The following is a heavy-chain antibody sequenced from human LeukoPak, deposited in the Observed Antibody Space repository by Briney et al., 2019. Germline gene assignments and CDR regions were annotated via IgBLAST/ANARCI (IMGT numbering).Heavy chain of an antibody. CDR3: AKDRGGGSQLGDAYDV. V-gene: IGHV3-9*01. J-gene: IGHJ3*01. CDR1: GFTFSSYE. Sequence: SLRLSCAASGFTFSSYEMTWVRQAPGKGLEWVSGISYSSETIGYVDSVKGRFTISRDNVRKSLYLQMNSLRIEDTALYYCAKDRGGGSQLGDAYDVWGQGTMVSVSS. CDR2: ISYSSETI. D-gene: IGHD5-24*01.